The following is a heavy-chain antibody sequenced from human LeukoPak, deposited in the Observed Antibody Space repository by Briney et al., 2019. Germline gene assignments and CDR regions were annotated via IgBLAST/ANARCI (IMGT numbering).Heavy chain of an antibody. CDR2: LTGSGDST. CDR3: AKDLPDRFRKFDY. Sequence: SGGSLRLSCAASGFTFSAYAMNWVRQAPGKGLEWVSGLTGSGDSTYYADSVRGRFTISRDNSKNKLYLQMNSLTAEDTAIYYRAKDLPDRFRKFDYWGQGTLVTVSS. J-gene: IGHJ4*02. D-gene: IGHD3-16*01. V-gene: IGHV3-23*01. CDR1: GFTFSAYA.